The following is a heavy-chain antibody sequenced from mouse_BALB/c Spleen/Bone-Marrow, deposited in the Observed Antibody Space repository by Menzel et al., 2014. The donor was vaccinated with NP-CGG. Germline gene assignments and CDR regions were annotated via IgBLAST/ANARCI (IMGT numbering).Heavy chain of an antibody. CDR3: ARVYGNYDAMDY. CDR1: GYTFTTYT. D-gene: IGHD2-1*01. CDR2: INPSSGYT. J-gene: IGHJ4*01. Sequence: VKVVGSGAELARPGASVKMSCRASGYTFTTYTMHWVKQRPGQGLEWIGYINPSSGYTYYNQKFKDKATLTADKSSSAAYLQLSSLTSEDPAVYYCARVYGNYDAMDYWGQGTSVTVSS. V-gene: IGHV1-4*01.